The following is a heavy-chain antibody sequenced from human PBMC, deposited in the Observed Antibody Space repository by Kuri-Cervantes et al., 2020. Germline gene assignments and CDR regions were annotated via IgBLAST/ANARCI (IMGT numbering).Heavy chain of an antibody. CDR1: GFTFSSYS. V-gene: IGHV3-48*04. Sequence: GESLKISCAASGFTFSSYSMNWVRQAPGKGLEWVSYISSSSSTIYYADSVKGRFTISRDNAKNSLHLQMNSLRAEDTAVYYCARDQVPYSGYDSPSDYWGQGTLVTVSS. CDR3: ARDQVPYSGYDSPSDY. J-gene: IGHJ4*02. CDR2: ISSSSSTI. D-gene: IGHD5-12*01.